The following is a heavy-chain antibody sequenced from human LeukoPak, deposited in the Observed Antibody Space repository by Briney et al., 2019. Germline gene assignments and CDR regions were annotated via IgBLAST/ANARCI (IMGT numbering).Heavy chain of an antibody. V-gene: IGHV3-53*01. Sequence: PGGSLRLSCAASGFSIRSNYMSWVRQAPGKGLEWVSIVYASGNTYYSDSVKGRFTISRDNSKNTLYLQMNSLRAEDTAVYYCAREDLVLHYFDYWGQGTLDTVSS. CDR3: AREDLVLHYFDY. J-gene: IGHJ4*02. CDR2: VYASGNT. CDR1: GFSIRSNY. D-gene: IGHD6-6*01.